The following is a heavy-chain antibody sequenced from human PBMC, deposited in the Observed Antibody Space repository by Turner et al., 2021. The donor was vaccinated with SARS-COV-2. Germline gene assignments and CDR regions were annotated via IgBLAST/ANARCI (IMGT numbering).Heavy chain of an antibody. J-gene: IGHJ4*02. Sequence: EVQLVESGGGLVKPGGSLRLSCAASGFTFSSYTMYWVRQAPGKGLEWVSSISSSSSYIYYADSVKGRFTISRDNTKNSLYLQMNSLRAEDTAVYYCARGTYYYDSSGSFDYWGQGTLVTVSS. CDR3: ARGTYYYDSSGSFDY. CDR2: ISSSSSYI. D-gene: IGHD3-22*01. CDR1: GFTFSSYT. V-gene: IGHV3-21*01.